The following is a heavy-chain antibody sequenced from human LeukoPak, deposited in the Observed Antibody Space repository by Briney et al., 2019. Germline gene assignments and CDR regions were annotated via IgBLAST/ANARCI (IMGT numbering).Heavy chain of an antibody. Sequence: PGGSLRLSCAASGFTCSPCVMTWVRQAPGKGLEWVAAISSSGDSTAHADSVKGRFTISRDNSKNTVFLQMNSLRAEDTAVYYCAKTPGGYLDYWGQGTRVTVSS. V-gene: IGHV3-23*01. CDR3: AKTPGGYLDY. CDR2: ISSSGDST. CDR1: GFTCSPCV. J-gene: IGHJ4*02.